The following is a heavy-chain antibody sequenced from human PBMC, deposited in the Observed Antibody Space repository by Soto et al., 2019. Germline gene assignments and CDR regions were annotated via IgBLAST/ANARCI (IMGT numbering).Heavy chain of an antibody. D-gene: IGHD3-9*01. J-gene: IGHJ4*02. Sequence: QVQLVHSGAEVKKPGASVKVSCKASGYTFTSYGIIWVRQPPGQGLELVGWLSAYNGNTNYAQKLQGRVTMTTDTSTSTGYMELSSLRSDDTAVYYCARENDMLTGYYSPLMDVWGQGTLVTVSS. CDR1: GYTFTSYG. CDR2: LSAYNGNT. CDR3: ARENDMLTGYYSPLMDV. V-gene: IGHV1-18*01.